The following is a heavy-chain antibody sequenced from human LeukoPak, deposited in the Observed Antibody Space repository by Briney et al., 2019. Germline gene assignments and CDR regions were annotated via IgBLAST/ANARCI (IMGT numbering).Heavy chain of an antibody. CDR1: GGTFSSYA. CDR2: IIPIFGTA. CDR3: ANSIAAAGTDY. Sequence: SVKVSCKASGGTFSSYAISWVRQAPGQGLEWMGGIIPIFGTANYAQKFQGRVTITADESTSTAYMELSSLRSEDTAVYCCANSIAAAGTDYWGQGTLVTVSS. D-gene: IGHD6-13*01. J-gene: IGHJ4*02. V-gene: IGHV1-69*13.